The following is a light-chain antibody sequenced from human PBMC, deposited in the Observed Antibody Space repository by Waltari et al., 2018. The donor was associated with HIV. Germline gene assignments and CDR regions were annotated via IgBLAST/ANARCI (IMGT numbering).Light chain of an antibody. J-gene: IGLJ3*02. V-gene: IGLV3-19*01. Sequence: SSELAQDPAVSVALGQTVRITCQGDSVRSYYASWYQQKPGQAPVLVVYGENNQPSGIPDRLSGSGSGNSASLSIAGSLAVDEADYYCNSRDSSGHWFFGVGTKVTVL. CDR2: GEN. CDR1: SVRSYY. CDR3: NSRDSSGHWF.